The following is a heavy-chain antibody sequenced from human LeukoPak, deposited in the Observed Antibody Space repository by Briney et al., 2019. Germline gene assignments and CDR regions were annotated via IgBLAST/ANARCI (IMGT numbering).Heavy chain of an antibody. CDR3: ARLWEGGLRSPLYYYYYGLDA. Sequence: SQTLSLTCAISGDSVSSNSAAWNWIRQSPSRGLEWLGRTYYRSKWYNDYAVSVKSRITINPDTSKNQFSLQLNSVTPEDTAVYYCARLWEGGLRSPLYYYYYGLDAWGKGTTVTVSS. CDR2: TYYRSKWYN. V-gene: IGHV6-1*01. D-gene: IGHD3-16*01. CDR1: GDSVSSNSAA. J-gene: IGHJ6*04.